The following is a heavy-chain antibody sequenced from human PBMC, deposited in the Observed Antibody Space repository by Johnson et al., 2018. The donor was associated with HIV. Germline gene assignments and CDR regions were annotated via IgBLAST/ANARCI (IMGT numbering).Heavy chain of an antibody. J-gene: IGHJ3*02. CDR3: ARQQLSRNVAFDI. D-gene: IGHD6-13*01. Sequence: VQLVESGGGLVKPGGSLRLSCAASGFTFSNAWMSWVRQAPGKGLEWVANIKQDGSEKYYVDSVKGRFTISRDNAKNSLYLQMNSLRAEDTAVYYCARQQLSRNVAFDIWGQGTMVTVSS. CDR2: IKQDGSEK. CDR1: GFTFSNAW. V-gene: IGHV3-7*05.